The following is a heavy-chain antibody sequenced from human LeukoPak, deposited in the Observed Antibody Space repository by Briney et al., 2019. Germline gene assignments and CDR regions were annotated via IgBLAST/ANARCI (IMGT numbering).Heavy chain of an antibody. J-gene: IGHJ4*02. CDR1: GYTFTSYG. D-gene: IGHD3-3*01. Sequence: ASVKVSCKASGYTFTSYGISWVRQAPGQGLEWMGWISAYNGNTNYAQKLQGRVTMTTDTSTTTAYMELRSLRSDDTAVYYCARTRSQRHYDFWSGHEEGFDYWGQGTLVTVSS. CDR2: ISAYNGNT. CDR3: ARTRSQRHYDFWSGHEEGFDY. V-gene: IGHV1-18*01.